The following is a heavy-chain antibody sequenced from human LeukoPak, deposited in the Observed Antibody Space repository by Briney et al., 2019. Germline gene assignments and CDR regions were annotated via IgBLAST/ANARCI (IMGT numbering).Heavy chain of an antibody. CDR1: GGSFSGYC. D-gene: IGHD3-3*01. V-gene: IGHV4-34*01. CDR3: ARRQNSVTIFGMIRVGYYYMDV. Sequence: TSETLSLTCAVYGGSFSGYCWSWIRQPPGKGLEWIGEINHSGSTNYNPSLKSRVTISVDTSKNQFSLKLSSVTAADTAVYYCARRQNSVTIFGMIRVGYYYMDVWGKGTTVTVSS. J-gene: IGHJ6*03. CDR2: INHSGST.